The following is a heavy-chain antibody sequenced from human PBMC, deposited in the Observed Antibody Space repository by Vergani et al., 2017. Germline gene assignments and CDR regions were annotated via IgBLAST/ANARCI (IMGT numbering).Heavy chain of an antibody. CDR2: IYYSGST. CDR3: VRHYPNKDSRGYYRGGFDP. J-gene: IGHJ5*02. Sequence: QVQLQESGPGLVKPSETLSLTCTVSGGSISSSSYYWGWIRQPPGKGLEWIGSIYYSGSTYYNPSLKSRVTISVDTSKNQFALKLSSVTAADTAVYYGVRHYPNKDSRGYYRGGFDPWGQGTLVTVSS. CDR1: GGSISSSSYY. D-gene: IGHD3-22*01. V-gene: IGHV4-39*01.